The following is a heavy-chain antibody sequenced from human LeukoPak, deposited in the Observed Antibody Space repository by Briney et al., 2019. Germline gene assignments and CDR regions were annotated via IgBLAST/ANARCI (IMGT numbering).Heavy chain of an antibody. Sequence: ASVKVSCKASGYTFTSYFMHWVRQAPGQGLEWMGIINPSGGSTSYAQKFQGRVTMTRDTSTSTAYMELSRLRSDDTAVYYCARDPKEQWLAQDYWGQGTLVTVSS. CDR2: INPSGGST. V-gene: IGHV1-46*01. D-gene: IGHD6-19*01. J-gene: IGHJ4*02. CDR3: ARDPKEQWLAQDY. CDR1: GYTFTSYF.